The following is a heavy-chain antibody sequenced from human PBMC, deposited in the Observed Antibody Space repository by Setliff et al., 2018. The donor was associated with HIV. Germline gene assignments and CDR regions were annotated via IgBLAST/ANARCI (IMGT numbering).Heavy chain of an antibody. J-gene: IGHJ4*02. D-gene: IGHD2-15*01. V-gene: IGHV3-23*01. CDR2: ISQSGDRI. Sequence: GGSLRLSCAASGFTFNNNAMSWVRQAPGKGLEWVSGISQSGDRIYYADSVRGRFTISRDNSKNTLFLQMNGLTAEDTAVYYCVQDYCSHDSCNPFDYWGQGTLVTVSS. CDR3: VQDYCSHDSCNPFDY. CDR1: GFTFNNNA.